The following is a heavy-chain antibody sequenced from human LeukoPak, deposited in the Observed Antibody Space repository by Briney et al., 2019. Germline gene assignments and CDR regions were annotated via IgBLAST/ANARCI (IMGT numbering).Heavy chain of an antibody. D-gene: IGHD3-3*01. CDR1: GGTFSSYA. CDR2: IIPILGIA. CDR3: ASTGTGNYDFNYFDY. V-gene: IGHV1-69*04. J-gene: IGHJ4*02. Sequence: GASVKVSCKASGGTFSSYAISWVRQAPGQGLEWMGRIIPILGIANYAQKFQGRVTITADESTSTAYMELSSLRSEDTAVYYCASTGTGNYDFNYFDYWGQGTLVTVSS.